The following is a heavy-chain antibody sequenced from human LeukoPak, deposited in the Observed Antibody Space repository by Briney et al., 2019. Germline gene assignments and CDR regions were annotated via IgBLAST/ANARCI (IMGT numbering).Heavy chain of an antibody. CDR2: INPNSGGT. D-gene: IGHD2-15*01. J-gene: IGHJ4*02. Sequence: ASVKVSCKASGYTFTGYFMHWVRQAPGQGLEWMGWINPNSGGTHYTQKFQGRVTMTTDTSTSTAYMELRSLRSDDTAVYYCARDIPLTRSSPRYCSGGSCFPFDYWGQGTLVTVSS. V-gene: IGHV1-2*02. CDR3: ARDIPLTRSSPRYCSGGSCFPFDY. CDR1: GYTFTGYF.